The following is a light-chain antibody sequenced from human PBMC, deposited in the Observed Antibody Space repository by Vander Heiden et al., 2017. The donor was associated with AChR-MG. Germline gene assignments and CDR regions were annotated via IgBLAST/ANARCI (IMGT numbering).Light chain of an antibody. Sequence: SVLTQPPPVSGAPGQRVTISSPGRSSNIGAGYDVHRYQQQTGTAAKLLIYGNSNRRSGVPERLSGSKCGTSAALAITGLQAEDEADYYCQSYDSSLSPHVVFGGGTKL. V-gene: IGLV1-40*01. CDR1: SSNIGAGYD. CDR2: GNS. J-gene: IGLJ2*01. CDR3: QSYDSSLSPHVV.